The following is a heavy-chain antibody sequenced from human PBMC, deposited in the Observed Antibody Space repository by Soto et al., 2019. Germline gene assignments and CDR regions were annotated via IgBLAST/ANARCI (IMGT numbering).Heavy chain of an antibody. D-gene: IGHD2-15*01. CDR3: AKASCSGGSCFRLAFDP. V-gene: IGHV3-23*01. CDR1: GFTFSSYA. CDR2: ISGSGGST. J-gene: IGHJ5*02. Sequence: GGSLRLSCAASGFTFSSYAMSWVRQAPGKGLEWVSAISGSGGSTYYADSVKGRFTISRDNSKNTLYLQMNSLRAEDTAVYYCAKASCSGGSCFRLAFDPWGQGTLVTVSS.